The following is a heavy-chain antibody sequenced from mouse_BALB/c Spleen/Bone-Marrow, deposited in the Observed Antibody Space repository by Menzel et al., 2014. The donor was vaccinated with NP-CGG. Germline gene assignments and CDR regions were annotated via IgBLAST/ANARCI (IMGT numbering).Heavy chain of an antibody. CDR2: IFPGTGTT. V-gene: IGHV1S132*01. CDR1: GYTFTNYW. J-gene: IGHJ4*01. D-gene: IGHD1-1*01. CDR3: ARHYYGSSDAMDY. Sequence: QVQLQQSGAELVKPGASVKLSCKTSGYTFTNYWIQWVKQGPGQGLGWIGEIFPGTGTTYCNEKFKGKATLTIDTSSSTAYMQLSSLTSEDSAVYFCARHYYGSSDAMDYWGQGTSVTVSS.